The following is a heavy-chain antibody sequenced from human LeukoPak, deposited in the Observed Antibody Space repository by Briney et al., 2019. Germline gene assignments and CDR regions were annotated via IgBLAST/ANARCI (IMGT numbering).Heavy chain of an antibody. CDR3: ARQQPEIMITFGGVIVPHMDV. CDR2: INPNSGGT. J-gene: IGHJ6*03. CDR1: GYTFTGYY. V-gene: IGHV1-2*06. D-gene: IGHD3-16*02. Sequence: ASVKVSCKASGYTFTGYYMHWVRQAPGQGLEWMGRINPNSGGTNYAQKFQGRVTMTRDTSISTAYVELSRLRSDDTAVYYCARQQPEIMITFGGVIVPHMDVWGKGTTVTVSS.